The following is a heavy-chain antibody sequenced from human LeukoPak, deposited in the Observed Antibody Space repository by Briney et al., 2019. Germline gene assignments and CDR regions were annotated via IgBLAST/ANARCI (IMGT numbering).Heavy chain of an antibody. CDR2: INHSGST. CDR3: ARAPGNYYYYGMDV. Sequence: SETLSLTCAVYGGSFSGYYWSWIRQPPGKGLEWIGEINHSGSTNYNPSLKSRVTISVDKSKNQFSLKLSSVTAADTAVYYCARAPGNYYYYGMDVWGQGTTVTVSS. CDR1: GGSFSGYY. V-gene: IGHV4-34*01. D-gene: IGHD3-10*01. J-gene: IGHJ6*02.